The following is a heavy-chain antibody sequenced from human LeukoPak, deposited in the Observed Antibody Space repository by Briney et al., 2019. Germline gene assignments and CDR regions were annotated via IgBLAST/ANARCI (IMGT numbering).Heavy chain of an antibody. D-gene: IGHD1-1*01. CDR1: GYTFTSYG. CDR3: AAIPGYNWNDGLRDY. J-gene: IGHJ4*02. CDR2: ISAYNGNT. V-gene: IGHV1-18*01. Sequence: EASVKVSCKASGYTFTSYGINWVRQAPGQGLEWMGWISAYNGNTNYAQKLQGRVTMTTDTSTRTIYMELRSLTSDDTAVYYCAAIPGYNWNDGLRDYWGQGTLVTVSS.